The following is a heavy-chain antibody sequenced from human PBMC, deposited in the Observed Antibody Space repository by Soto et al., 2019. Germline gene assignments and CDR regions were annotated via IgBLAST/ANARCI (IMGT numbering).Heavy chain of an antibody. CDR3: ARGPWAVTTSGPGFDY. D-gene: IGHD4-17*01. J-gene: IGHJ4*02. CDR2: IWYDGSNK. CDR1: GFTFSSYG. V-gene: IGHV3-33*01. Sequence: GGSLRLSCAASGFTFSSYGMHWVRQAPGKGLEWVAVIWYDGSNKYYADSVKGRFTISRDNSKNTLYLQMNSLRAEDTAVYYCARGPWAVTTSGPGFDYWGQGTLVTVSS.